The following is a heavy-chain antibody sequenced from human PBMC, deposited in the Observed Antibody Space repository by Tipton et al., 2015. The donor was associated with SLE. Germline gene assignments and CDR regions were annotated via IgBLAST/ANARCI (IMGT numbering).Heavy chain of an antibody. J-gene: IGHJ4*02. CDR1: GFAFYSLYDYA. CDR2: ITANGGDT. Sequence: SLRLSCEASGFAFYSLYDYAMTWVRQAPGKGLEWVASITANGGDTYYADSVKGRFTISRDNSKSILYLHMNGLRADDTAVYSCAKNYGSGIYYRGYFDSWGQGTLVAVSS. V-gene: IGHV3-23*01. CDR3: AKNYGSGIYYRGYFDS. D-gene: IGHD1-7*01.